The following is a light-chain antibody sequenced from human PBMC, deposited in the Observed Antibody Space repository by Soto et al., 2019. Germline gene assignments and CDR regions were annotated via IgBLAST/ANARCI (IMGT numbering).Light chain of an antibody. CDR3: QQYGRSMRWT. V-gene: IGKV3-20*01. Sequence: EVVLTQFPGTLSLSPGERATLSCRASQTITGTYLAWYQQKPGQAPRLLIHGASTRATGIPDRFSGGGTGTDFNLNISRVEPEDFAMYYCQQYGRSMRWTFGQGTKVEVK. CDR2: GAS. CDR1: QTITGTY. J-gene: IGKJ1*01.